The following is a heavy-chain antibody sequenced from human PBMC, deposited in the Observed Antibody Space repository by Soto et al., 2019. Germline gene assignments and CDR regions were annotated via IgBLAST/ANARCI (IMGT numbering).Heavy chain of an antibody. Sequence: ASVKVSCKASGYTFTGNYIHWVRQAPGQGLEWMGWINPNSGGTNYAQKFQGRVTMTRDTSISTAYMELSRLRSDDTAVYYCARDLRYFDWLLLDGLRKAAHYYYYGMDVWGQGTTVTVSS. D-gene: IGHD3-9*01. J-gene: IGHJ6*02. CDR2: INPNSGGT. CDR3: ARDLRYFDWLLLDGLRKAAHYYYYGMDV. CDR1: GYTFTGNY. V-gene: IGHV1-2*02.